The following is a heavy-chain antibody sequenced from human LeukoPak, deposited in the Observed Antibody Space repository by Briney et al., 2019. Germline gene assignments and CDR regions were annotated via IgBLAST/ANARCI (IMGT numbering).Heavy chain of an antibody. CDR1: GFTFSSYW. Sequence: PGGSLRLPCAAPGFTFSSYWMSWVRQAPGKGLEWVANIKQDGSEKYYVDSVKGRFTISRDNAKNSLYLQMNSLRAEDTAVYYCARHPPAPLYGSGSFDYWGQGTLVTVSS. J-gene: IGHJ4*02. CDR3: ARHPPAPLYGSGSFDY. CDR2: IKQDGSEK. D-gene: IGHD3-10*01. V-gene: IGHV3-7*01.